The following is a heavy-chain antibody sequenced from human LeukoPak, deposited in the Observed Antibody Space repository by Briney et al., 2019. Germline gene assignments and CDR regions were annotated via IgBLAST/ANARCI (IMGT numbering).Heavy chain of an antibody. CDR2: INHSGST. CDR3: ASEGRQRDY. Sequence: PSETLSLTCAVYGGSLSGYYWSWIRQPPGKGLEWIGEINHSGSTNYNPSLKSRVTISVDTSKNQFSLKLSSVTAADTAVYYCASEGRQRDYWGQGTLVTVSS. CDR1: GGSLSGYY. V-gene: IGHV4-34*01. J-gene: IGHJ4*02.